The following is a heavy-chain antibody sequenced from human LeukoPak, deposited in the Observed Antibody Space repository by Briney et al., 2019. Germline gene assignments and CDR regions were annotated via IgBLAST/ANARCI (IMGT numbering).Heavy chain of an antibody. CDR2: MNPNSGNT. D-gene: IGHD3-10*01. CDR3: ARSTQRTVWFGEWAFDY. V-gene: IGHV1-8*01. CDR1: GYTFTSYD. J-gene: IGHJ4*02. Sequence: ASVKVSCKASGYTFTSYDINWVRQATGQGLEWMGWMNPNSGNTGYAQKFQGRVTMTRNTSISTAYMELSSLRSDDTAVYYCARSTQRTVWFGEWAFDYWGQGTLVTVSS.